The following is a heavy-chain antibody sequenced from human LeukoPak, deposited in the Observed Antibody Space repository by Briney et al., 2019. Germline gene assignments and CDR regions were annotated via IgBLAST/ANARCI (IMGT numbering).Heavy chain of an antibody. CDR2: IYYTGST. Sequence: SETLSLTCTVSGGSISGYYWNWVRQPPGRGLEWIGYIYYTGSTHYNPSLKSRVTISVDTSKNQFSLKLSSVTAADTAVYYCATHPYSSSWFDYWGQGTLVTVSS. D-gene: IGHD6-13*01. CDR3: ATHPYSSSWFDY. J-gene: IGHJ5*01. V-gene: IGHV4-59*08. CDR1: GGSISGYY.